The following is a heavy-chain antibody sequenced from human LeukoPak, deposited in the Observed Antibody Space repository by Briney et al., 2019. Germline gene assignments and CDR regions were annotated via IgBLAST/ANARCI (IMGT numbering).Heavy chain of an antibody. Sequence: SETLSLTCTVSGGSISSYYWSWIRQPPGKGLEWIGYIYYSGSTNYNPSLKSRVTISIDTSKSQFPLKLSSVTAADTAVYYCASGAYCGGDCFMPYYYYYYMDVWGKGTTVTVSS. CDR2: IYYSGST. CDR3: ASGAYCGGDCFMPYYYYYYMDV. V-gene: IGHV4-59*01. CDR1: GGSISSYY. J-gene: IGHJ6*03. D-gene: IGHD2-21*01.